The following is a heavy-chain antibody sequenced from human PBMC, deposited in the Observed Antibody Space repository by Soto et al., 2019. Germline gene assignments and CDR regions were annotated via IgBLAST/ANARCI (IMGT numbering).Heavy chain of an antibody. V-gene: IGHV1-2*04. D-gene: IGHD1-26*01. CDR2: INPNSGGT. Sequence: ASVKVSCKASGYTFTGYYMHWVRQAPGQGLEWMGWINPNSGGTNYAQKFQGWVTMTRDTSISTAYMELSRLRSDDTAVYYCARGDSIRGGYYPSYATDVWGPGPTGTV. CDR3: ARGDSIRGGYYPSYATDV. CDR1: GYTFTGYY. J-gene: IGHJ6*02.